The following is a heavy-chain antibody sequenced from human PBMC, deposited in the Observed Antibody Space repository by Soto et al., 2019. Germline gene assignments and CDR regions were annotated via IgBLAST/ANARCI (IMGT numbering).Heavy chain of an antibody. CDR3: ARVTGASYGGSPDYYDYYGMGV. Sequence: QVQLVQSGGGVVQPGRSLRLSCAAPGFTFSTYAMHWVRQAPGKGLEWVAVISYDGSDKYYADSVKGRFTISRDNSKNTLYLQMHSLTAEDTAVYYCARVTGASYGGSPDYYDYYGMGVWGQGTTVIVSS. V-gene: IGHV3-30*04. D-gene: IGHD2-15*01. J-gene: IGHJ6*02. CDR2: ISYDGSDK. CDR1: GFTFSTYA.